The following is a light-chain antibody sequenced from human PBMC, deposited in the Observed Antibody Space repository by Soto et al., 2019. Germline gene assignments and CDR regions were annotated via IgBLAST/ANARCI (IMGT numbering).Light chain of an antibody. Sequence: QSMLTQPASVSGSPGQSITISCIATSSDVGAYNYVSWYQQHPGKAPKVLIYEVRNRPSGVSNRFSGSKTGNTASLTISGLHTEDEADYYCCSYTTRGTLVFGGGTKLTVL. J-gene: IGLJ2*01. V-gene: IGLV2-14*01. CDR1: SSDVGAYNY. CDR3: CSYTTRGTLV. CDR2: EVR.